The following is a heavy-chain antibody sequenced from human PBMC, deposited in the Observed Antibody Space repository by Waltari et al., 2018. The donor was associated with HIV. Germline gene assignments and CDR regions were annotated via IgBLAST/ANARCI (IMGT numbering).Heavy chain of an antibody. J-gene: IGHJ5*02. CDR1: GYTFSSYD. CDR2: MNPNNGNT. Sequence: QVQLVQSGAEVKKPGASVKVSCKASGYTFSSYDINWVRQATGQGLEWMGWMNPNNGNTAYAQKFQGRVTMTMNTSISTAYMELSSLRSEDTAVYYCARRSLPTAILPSRGYWFEPWGQGTLVTVSS. CDR3: ARRSLPTAILPSRGYWFEP. D-gene: IGHD2-2*02. V-gene: IGHV1-8*01.